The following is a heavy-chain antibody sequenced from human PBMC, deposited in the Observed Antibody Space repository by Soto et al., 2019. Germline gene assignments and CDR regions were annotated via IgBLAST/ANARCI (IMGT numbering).Heavy chain of an antibody. CDR1: GFTFSNAW. J-gene: IGHJ4*02. Sequence: GGSLRLSCAASGFTFSNAWMSWVRQAPGKGLEWVGRIKSKTDGGTTDYAAPVKGRFTISRDDSKNTLYLQMNGLKTEDTAVYYCTTVYSSSINRDYWGQGTLVTVSS. CDR2: IKSKTDGGTT. V-gene: IGHV3-15*01. CDR3: TTVYSSSINRDY. D-gene: IGHD6-6*01.